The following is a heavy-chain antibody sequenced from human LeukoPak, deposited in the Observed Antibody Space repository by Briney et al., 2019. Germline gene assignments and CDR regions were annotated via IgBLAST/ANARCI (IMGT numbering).Heavy chain of an antibody. Sequence: QTGGSLRLSCAASGFTFSDYYMRWVRQAPGKGLEWVSIMYSGGTTYYADSVKGRFTISRDYSKNTLSLQMNSLRVEDTAVYYCARGDYYDSSGYYFPDAFDIWGQGTMVTVSS. CDR2: MYSGGTT. J-gene: IGHJ3*02. D-gene: IGHD3-22*01. V-gene: IGHV3-66*01. CDR3: ARGDYYDSSGYYFPDAFDI. CDR1: GFTFSDYY.